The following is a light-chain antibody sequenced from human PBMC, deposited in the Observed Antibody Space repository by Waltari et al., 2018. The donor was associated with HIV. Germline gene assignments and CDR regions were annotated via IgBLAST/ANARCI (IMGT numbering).Light chain of an antibody. CDR3: QVWDSNSAF. CDR2: DDR. CDR1: NIGSKS. Sequence: SYDLTQPPSVSVAPGQTARITCGGNNIGSKSVHWYQLRPGQAPVLVVYDDRSRRSGIPERFAGSNAGDTPTLTVGWAEAGDEADYYCQVWDSNSAFFGSGTKVTVL. J-gene: IGLJ1*01. V-gene: IGLV3-21*02.